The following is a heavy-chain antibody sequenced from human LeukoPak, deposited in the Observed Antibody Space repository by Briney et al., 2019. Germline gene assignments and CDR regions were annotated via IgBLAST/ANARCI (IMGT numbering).Heavy chain of an antibody. CDR2: ISYDGSNK. J-gene: IGHJ6*03. V-gene: IGHV3-30*18. CDR3: AKDYGPGGYYYYYMDV. D-gene: IGHD4-23*01. CDR1: GFTFSSYG. Sequence: GGSLRLSCAASGFTFSSYGMHWVRQAPGKGLEWVAVISYDGSNKYYADSVKGRFTISRDNSKNTLYLQMNSLRAEDTAVYYCAKDYGPGGYYYYYMDVWGKGTTVTVSS.